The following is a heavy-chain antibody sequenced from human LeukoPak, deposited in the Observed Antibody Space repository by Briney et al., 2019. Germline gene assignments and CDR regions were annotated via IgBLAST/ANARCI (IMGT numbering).Heavy chain of an antibody. J-gene: IGHJ4*02. D-gene: IGHD1-26*01. CDR1: GFTFSSYT. CDR3: ARDSTWELPSY. V-gene: IGHV3-30*02. Sequence: GGSLRLSCAASGFTFSSYTMNWVRQAPGKGPEWVAFIRYDGSHKYYADSVKGRFTISRDNSKNTLYLQTDSLRSDDTAVYYCARDSTWELPSYWGPGTLVTVSS. CDR2: IRYDGSHK.